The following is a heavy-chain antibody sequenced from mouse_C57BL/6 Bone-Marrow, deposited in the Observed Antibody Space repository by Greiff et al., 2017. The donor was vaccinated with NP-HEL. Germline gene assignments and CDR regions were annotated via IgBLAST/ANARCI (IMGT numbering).Heavy chain of an antibody. D-gene: IGHD4-1*01. V-gene: IGHV1-82*01. CDR1: GYAFSSSW. Sequence: QVQLQHSGPELVKPGASVKISCKASGYAFSSSWMNWVKQRPGKGLEWIGRIYPGDGDTNYNGKFKGKATLTADKSSSTAYMQLSSLTSEDSAVYFCARSFNWDYFDYWGQGTTLTVSS. CDR2: IYPGDGDT. J-gene: IGHJ2*01. CDR3: ARSFNWDYFDY.